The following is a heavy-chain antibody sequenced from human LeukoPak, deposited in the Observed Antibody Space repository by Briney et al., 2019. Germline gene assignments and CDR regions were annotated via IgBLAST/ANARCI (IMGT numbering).Heavy chain of an antibody. Sequence: AGGSLRLSCAASGFTFSSYWMHWVRQAPGKGLVWVSRINSDGSSTSYADSVKGRFTISRDNAKNTLYLQMNSLRAEDTAVYYCARAGALVVPAASGFLYYWGQGTLVTVSS. CDR3: ARAGALVVPAASGFLYY. V-gene: IGHV3-74*01. J-gene: IGHJ4*02. CDR1: GFTFSSYW. D-gene: IGHD2-2*01. CDR2: INSDGSST.